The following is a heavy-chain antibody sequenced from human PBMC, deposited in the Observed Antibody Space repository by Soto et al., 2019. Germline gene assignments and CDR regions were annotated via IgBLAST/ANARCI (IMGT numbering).Heavy chain of an antibody. CDR1: GFTFSSYS. CDR3: ARESEPSGYDSHFDY. J-gene: IGHJ4*02. Sequence: PGGSLRLSCAASGFTFSSYSMNWVRQAPGKGLEWVSSISSSSSYIYYADSVKGRFTISRDNAKNSLYLQMNSLRAEDTAVYYCARESEPSGYDSHFDYWGQGTLVTVSS. CDR2: ISSSSSYI. D-gene: IGHD5-12*01. V-gene: IGHV3-21*01.